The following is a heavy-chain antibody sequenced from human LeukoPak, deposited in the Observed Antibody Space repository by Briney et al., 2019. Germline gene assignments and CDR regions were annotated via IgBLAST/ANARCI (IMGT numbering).Heavy chain of an antibody. J-gene: IGHJ4*02. CDR3: AKDGERFPRVYDY. CDR1: GFTFSSYA. Sequence: GGSLRLSCAASGFTFSSYAMSWVRQAPGKGLEWASAISGSGGSTYYADSVKGRFTISRDNSKNTLYLQMNSLRAEDTAVYYCAKDGERFPRVYDYWGQGTLVTVSS. D-gene: IGHD6-13*01. CDR2: ISGSGGST. V-gene: IGHV3-23*01.